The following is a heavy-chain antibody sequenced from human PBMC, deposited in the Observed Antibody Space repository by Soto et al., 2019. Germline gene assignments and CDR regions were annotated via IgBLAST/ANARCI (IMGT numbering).Heavy chain of an antibody. CDR1: GFTFSSYG. CDR3: AKDGSAASLRDYYGMDV. Sequence: QVPLVESGGGVVQPGRSLRLSCAASGFTFSSYGMHWVRQAPGKGLEWVAVISYDGSNKYYADSVKGRFTISRDNSKNTLDLQMNSLRAEDTAVYYCAKDGSAASLRDYYGMDVWGQGTTVTVSS. D-gene: IGHD2-2*01. J-gene: IGHJ6*02. V-gene: IGHV3-30*18. CDR2: ISYDGSNK.